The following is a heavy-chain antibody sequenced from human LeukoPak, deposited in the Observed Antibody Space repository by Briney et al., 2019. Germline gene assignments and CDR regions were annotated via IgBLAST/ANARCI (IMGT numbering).Heavy chain of an antibody. D-gene: IGHD6-13*01. J-gene: IGHJ4*02. V-gene: IGHV3-48*03. Sequence: QPGGSLRFSCAASGFTFSSYEMNWVRQAPGKGLEWNSYISGTGSTIYYADSVKGRFTISRDNAKNSLYLQMNSLRAEDTAIYYCVASRYSSSWYGGYFDYWGQGTLVTVSS. CDR3: VASRYSSSWYGGYFDY. CDR1: GFTFSSYE. CDR2: ISGTGSTI.